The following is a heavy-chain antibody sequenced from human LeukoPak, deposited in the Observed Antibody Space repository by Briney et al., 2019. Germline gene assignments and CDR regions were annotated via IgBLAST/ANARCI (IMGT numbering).Heavy chain of an antibody. J-gene: IGHJ3*02. Sequence: GGSLRLSCVASGFTFSSYGMHWVRQAPGKGLEWVAVIWYDGSNKYYAESVKGRFTISRDNSKNTLYLQMNSLRAEDTALCYCAKDLYSSGPNDAFHIWGQGTMVTVSS. CDR2: IWYDGSNK. D-gene: IGHD6-19*01. V-gene: IGHV3-30*02. CDR1: GFTFSSYG. CDR3: AKDLYSSGPNDAFHI.